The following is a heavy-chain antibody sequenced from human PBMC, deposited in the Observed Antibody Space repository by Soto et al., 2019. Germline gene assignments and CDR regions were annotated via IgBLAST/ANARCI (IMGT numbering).Heavy chain of an antibody. J-gene: IGHJ4*02. V-gene: IGHV1-3*01. D-gene: IGHD3-22*01. CDR3: TYYYDSSGPPVVPYYFDY. Sequence: SVNVSCKXSGYTFTSCAMHWVRQAPGQRLEWMGCINAGNGNTKYSQKFQGRVTITRDTSASTAYMELSSLRSEDTAVYYCTYYYDSSGPPVVPYYFDYRGQGTLVTVSS. CDR2: INAGNGNT. CDR1: GYTFTSCA.